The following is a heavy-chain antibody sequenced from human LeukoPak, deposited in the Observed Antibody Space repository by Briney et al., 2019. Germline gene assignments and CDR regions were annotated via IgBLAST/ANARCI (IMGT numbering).Heavy chain of an antibody. Sequence: TGGSLRLSCAASGFIFTTYSVNWVRQAPGKGLEWVSSIDDSSSYIYYADSVKGRFTISRDNAKNSLYLQMNSLRAEDTAVYYCARDGGYSGSGSLDAFDIWGQGTMVTVSS. D-gene: IGHD5-12*01. CDR1: GFIFTTYS. CDR3: ARDGGYSGSGSLDAFDI. V-gene: IGHV3-21*01. J-gene: IGHJ3*02. CDR2: IDDSSSYI.